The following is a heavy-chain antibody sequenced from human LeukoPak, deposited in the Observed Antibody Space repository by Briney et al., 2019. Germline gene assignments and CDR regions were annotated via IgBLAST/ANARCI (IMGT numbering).Heavy chain of an antibody. CDR2: ISGSSSIV. J-gene: IGHJ5*02. Sequence: GGSLRLSCAASGFTFSSFSMNWVRQAPGKGLEWLSYISGSSSIVYHGDSVKGRFTISRDNAKNSLYLQMNSLRDEDTAVYYCARDPSVAATGWGRWFDHWGLGTLVTVSS. D-gene: IGHD6-13*01. CDR1: GFTFSSFS. CDR3: ARDPSVAATGWGRWFDH. V-gene: IGHV3-48*02.